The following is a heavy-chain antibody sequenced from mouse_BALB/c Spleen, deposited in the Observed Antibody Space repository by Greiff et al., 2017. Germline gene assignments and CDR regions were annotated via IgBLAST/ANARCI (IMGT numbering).Heavy chain of an antibody. J-gene: IGHJ2*01. CDR3: AREGLTGTDYFDY. V-gene: IGHV1-9*01. Sequence: QVQLKESGAELMKPGASVKISCKATGYTFSSYWIEWVKQRPGHGLEWIGEILPGSGSTNYNEKFKGKATFTADTSSNTAYMQLSSLTSEDSAVYYCAREGLTGTDYFDYWGQGTTLTVSS. CDR1: GYTFSSYW. CDR2: ILPGSGST. D-gene: IGHD4-1*01.